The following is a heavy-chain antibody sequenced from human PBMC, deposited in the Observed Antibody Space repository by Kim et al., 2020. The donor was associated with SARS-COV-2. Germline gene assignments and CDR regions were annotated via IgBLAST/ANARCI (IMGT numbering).Heavy chain of an antibody. V-gene: IGHV3-21*01. Sequence: AKGRFTISRDDTKNSPYLQMNSLRAEDTAVYYCARESLGLEGYYYYGMDVWGQGTTVTVSS. D-gene: IGHD1-1*01. CDR3: ARESLGLEGYYYYGMDV. J-gene: IGHJ6*02.